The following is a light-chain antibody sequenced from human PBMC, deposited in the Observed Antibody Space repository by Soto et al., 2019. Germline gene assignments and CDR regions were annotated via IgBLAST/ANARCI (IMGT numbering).Light chain of an antibody. CDR2: EGS. Sequence: QSVLTQPASVSASPGQSITISCTGTSSDVGSYNLVSWYQQHPGKAPKLMIYEGSKRPSGVSNRFSGSKSGNTASLTISGLQAEDEADYYCCSYAGSITYVVFGGGTKLTVL. V-gene: IGLV2-23*01. CDR1: SSDVGSYNL. CDR3: CSYAGSITYVV. J-gene: IGLJ2*01.